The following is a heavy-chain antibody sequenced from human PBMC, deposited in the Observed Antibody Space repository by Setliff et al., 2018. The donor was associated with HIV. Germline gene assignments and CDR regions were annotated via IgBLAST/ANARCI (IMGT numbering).Heavy chain of an antibody. J-gene: IGHJ6*03. V-gene: IGHV4-61*09. CDR2: IYTSGST. CDR1: GGSISSGSDY. CDR3: ARHRDPPGSSWIFYYSYMDL. D-gene: IGHD6-13*01. Sequence: PSETLSLTCTVSGGSISSGSDYWSWIRQPAGKGLEWIGHIYTSGSTNHNTSLKSRVTIAIDTSKNQFSLKLSSVTAANTAVYYCARHRDPPGSSWIFYYSYMDLWGGGTTVTVSS.